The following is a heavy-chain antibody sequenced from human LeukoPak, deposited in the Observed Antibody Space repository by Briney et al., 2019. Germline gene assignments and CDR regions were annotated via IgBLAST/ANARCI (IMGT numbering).Heavy chain of an antibody. D-gene: IGHD6-13*01. Sequence: SETLSLTCTVSGGSIRSNYWSWIRQPPGKGLEWIGYTYYSGSTNYNPSLKSRVRISVDTSKNQFSLKLSSVTAADTAVYYCARAFSIAAAGTRGRGLSAFDIWGQGTMVTVSS. CDR2: TYYSGST. CDR1: GGSIRSNY. V-gene: IGHV4-59*12. CDR3: ARAFSIAAAGTRGRGLSAFDI. J-gene: IGHJ3*02.